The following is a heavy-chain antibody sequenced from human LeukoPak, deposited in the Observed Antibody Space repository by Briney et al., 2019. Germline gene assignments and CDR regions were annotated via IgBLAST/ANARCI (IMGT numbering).Heavy chain of an antibody. CDR2: INPNSGGT. D-gene: IGHD3-10*01. J-gene: IGHJ3*02. V-gene: IGHV1-2*02. Sequence: GASVKVSCKASGYTFTGYYMHWVRQAPGQGLEWMGWINPNSGGTNYAQKFQGRVTMTRDTSISTAYMELSRLRSDDTAVYYCARLWFGDGSDAFDIWGQGTMVTVSS. CDR1: GYTFTGYY. CDR3: ARLWFGDGSDAFDI.